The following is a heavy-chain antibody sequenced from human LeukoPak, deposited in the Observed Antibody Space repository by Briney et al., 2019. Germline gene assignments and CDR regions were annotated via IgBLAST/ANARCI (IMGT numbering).Heavy chain of an antibody. CDR3: ARDGGIAARRSFDY. J-gene: IGHJ4*02. V-gene: IGHV3-21*01. Sequence: GGSLRLSCAASGFTFSSYSMNWVRQAPGKGLEWVSSISSSSSYIYYADSVKGRFTISRDNAKNSLYLQMNSLRAEDTAVYYCARDGGIAARRSFDYWGQGTLVTVSS. D-gene: IGHD6-6*01. CDR2: ISSSSSYI. CDR1: GFTFSSYS.